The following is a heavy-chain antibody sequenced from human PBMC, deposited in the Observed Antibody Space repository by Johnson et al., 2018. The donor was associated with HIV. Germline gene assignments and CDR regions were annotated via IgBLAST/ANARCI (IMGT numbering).Heavy chain of an antibody. V-gene: IGHV3-30*02. Sequence: QVQLVESGGGLVQPGGSLTLSCAASGFTFSTYGMHWVRQAPGKGLEWVSFIRYDGSDKHYADSVKGRFTISRDNAKNSRYLQMNSLRAEDTAVYYCASLRNWAMFRAFDIWGQGTMVTVSS. CDR3: ASLRNWAMFRAFDI. J-gene: IGHJ3*02. CDR2: IRYDGSDK. D-gene: IGHD5-18*01. CDR1: GFTFSTYG.